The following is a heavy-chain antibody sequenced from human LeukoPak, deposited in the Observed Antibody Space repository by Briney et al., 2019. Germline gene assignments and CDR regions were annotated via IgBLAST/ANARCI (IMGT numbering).Heavy chain of an antibody. V-gene: IGHV3-7*01. J-gene: IGHJ4*02. CDR1: GFIFRNHW. D-gene: IGHD4-17*01. CDR2: IKQDGNEE. CDR3: ARGPNYGDRVDYFDY. Sequence: PGGSLRLSCAASGFIFRNHWMSWVRQVPGRGLEWVAHIKQDGNEEHYVDSVEGRFTLSRDDSKNSLYLQMNSLRVDDSAVYYCARGPNYGDRVDYFDYWGQGTLVTVSS.